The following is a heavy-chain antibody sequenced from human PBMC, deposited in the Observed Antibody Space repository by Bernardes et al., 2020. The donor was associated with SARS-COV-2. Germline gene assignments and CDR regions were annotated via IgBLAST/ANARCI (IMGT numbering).Heavy chain of an antibody. CDR3: ARVDFSNHYYFDY. CDR2: ISTSSSYI. J-gene: IGHJ4*02. Sequence: GGSLRLSCAASGFTFSSYTMNWVRQAPGKGLEWISSISTSSSYISYSDSVRGRFTISRDNAKNSVSLQMNRLTAEDTAVYYCARVDFSNHYYFDYWGQGTPVTVSS. D-gene: IGHD4-4*01. V-gene: IGHV3-21*06. CDR1: GFTFSSYT.